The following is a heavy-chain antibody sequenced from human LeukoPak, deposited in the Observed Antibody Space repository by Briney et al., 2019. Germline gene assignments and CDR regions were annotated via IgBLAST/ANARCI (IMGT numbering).Heavy chain of an antibody. CDR1: GGSFSGYY. V-gene: IGHV4-34*01. CDR2: INHSGST. CDR3: ARGRIVVVTAIPPRWFDP. D-gene: IGHD2-21*02. J-gene: IGHJ5*02. Sequence: SETLSLTCAVYGGSFSGYYWSWIRQPPGKGLEWIGEINHSGSTNYNPSLKSRVTISVDTSKNQFSLKLSSVTAADTAVYYCARGRIVVVTAIPPRWFDPWGQGTLVTVSS.